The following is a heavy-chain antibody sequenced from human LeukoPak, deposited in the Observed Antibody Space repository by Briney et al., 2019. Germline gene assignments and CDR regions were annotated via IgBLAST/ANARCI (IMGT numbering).Heavy chain of an antibody. J-gene: IGHJ3*02. V-gene: IGHV1-2*06. CDR2: INPSSGGS. CDR1: GYTFTGYY. CDR3: VLMADAFDI. D-gene: IGHD2-8*01. Sequence: WASVKVSCKASGYTFTGYYMHWVRQAPGQGLEWMGRINPSSGGSNYAPKFQGRVTMSRDTSISTAYMELSRLRSDDAAAYYCVLMADAFDIWGQGTMVTVSS.